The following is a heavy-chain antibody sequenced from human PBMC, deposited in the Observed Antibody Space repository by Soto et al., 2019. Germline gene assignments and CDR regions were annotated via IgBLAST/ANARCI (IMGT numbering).Heavy chain of an antibody. CDR2: TSSGGGST. CDR1: GFTFSSYA. CDR3: AKNGGYSSSGDDY. V-gene: IGHV3-23*01. D-gene: IGHD6-6*01. Sequence: EVQLLESGGGLVQPGGSLRLSCAASGFTFSSYAMTWVRQAPGKGLEWVSATSSGGGSTYYADSVKGRFTISRDNSRNTLYLQIDSLRAEDTAVYYCAKNGGYSSSGDDYRGRGTLVTVSS. J-gene: IGHJ4*02.